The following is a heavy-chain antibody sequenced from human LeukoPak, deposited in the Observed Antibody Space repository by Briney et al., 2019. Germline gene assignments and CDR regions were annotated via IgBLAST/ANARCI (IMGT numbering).Heavy chain of an antibody. CDR1: GFTFSSYE. CDR3: ARDWGSGDY. CDR2: ISSSGSTI. Sequence: GGSLRLSCAASGFTFSSYEMNWVRQAPGKGLEWVSYISSSGSTIYYADSVKGRFTVSRDNAKNSLYLQMNSLRAEDTAVYYCARDWGSGDYWGQGTLVTVSS. V-gene: IGHV3-48*03. D-gene: IGHD7-27*01. J-gene: IGHJ4*02.